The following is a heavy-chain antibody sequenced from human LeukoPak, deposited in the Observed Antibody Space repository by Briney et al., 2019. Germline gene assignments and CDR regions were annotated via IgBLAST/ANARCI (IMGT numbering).Heavy chain of an antibody. CDR3: ARDRRYYLYYGMDV. J-gene: IGHJ6*02. Sequence: SETLSLTCAVYGGSFSSYYWSWIRQSPGKGLEWIGEINHSGSTNYNPSLKSRVAISVDTSKNQFSLKLSSVTAADTAVYYCARDRRYYLYYGMDVWGQGTTVTVS. CDR2: INHSGST. CDR1: GGSFSSYY. V-gene: IGHV4-34*01. D-gene: IGHD2-15*01.